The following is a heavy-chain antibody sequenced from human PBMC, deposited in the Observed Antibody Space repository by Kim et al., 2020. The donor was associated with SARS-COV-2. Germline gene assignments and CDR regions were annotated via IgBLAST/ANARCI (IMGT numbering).Heavy chain of an antibody. CDR3: ARDRPGLFYYGSGSYQNWFDP. Sequence: SVKVSCKASGGTFSSYAISWVRQAPGQGLEWMGGIIPIFGTANYAQKFQGRVTITADESTSTAYMELSSLRSEDTAVYYCARDRPGLFYYGSGSYQNWFDPWGQGTLVTVSS. J-gene: IGHJ5*02. V-gene: IGHV1-69*13. CDR2: IIPIFGTA. CDR1: GGTFSSYA. D-gene: IGHD3-10*01.